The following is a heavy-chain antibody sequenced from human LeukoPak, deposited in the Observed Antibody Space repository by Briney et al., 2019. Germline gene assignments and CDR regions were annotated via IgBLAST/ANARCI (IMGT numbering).Heavy chain of an antibody. Sequence: SAEASCKASGGTFSSYTISWVRQAPGQGLEWMGRIIPILGIANYAQKFQGRVTLTADKSTSTDYKELSSLRSEDTAVYYWARVGDSRGWHSNWFDPWGQGTLVTVSS. V-gene: IGHV1-69*02. CDR1: GGTFSSYT. CDR3: ARVGDSRGWHSNWFDP. D-gene: IGHD6-19*01. CDR2: IIPILGIA. J-gene: IGHJ5*02.